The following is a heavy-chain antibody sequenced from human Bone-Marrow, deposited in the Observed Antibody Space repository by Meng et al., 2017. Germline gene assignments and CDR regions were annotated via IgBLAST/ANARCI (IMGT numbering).Heavy chain of an antibody. CDR3: ARLPITMIVVVITGAFDI. D-gene: IGHD3-22*01. V-gene: IGHV5-51*01. Sequence: KVSCKGSGYSFTSYWIGWVRQLPGKGLEWMGLIYPGDSDTRYSPSFQGQVTISADKSISTAYLQWSSLKGSDTAMYYCARLPITMIVVVITGAFDIWGQGTMVTVSS. J-gene: IGHJ3*02. CDR2: IYPGDSDT. CDR1: GYSFTSYW.